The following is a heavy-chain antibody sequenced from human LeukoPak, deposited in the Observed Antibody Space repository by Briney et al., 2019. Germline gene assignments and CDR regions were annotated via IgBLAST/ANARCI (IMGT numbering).Heavy chain of an antibody. CDR3: ARDDRSNGHYFDY. J-gene: IGHJ4*02. CDR1: GGSISSGGYY. V-gene: IGHV4-31*03. CDR2: IYYSGST. Sequence: SETLSLTCTLSGGSISSGGYYWSWIRQHPGKGLEWIGNIYYSGSTYYNPSLKSRVTISEDTSKNQFSLKLSSVTAADTAVYYCARDDRSNGHYFDYWGQGTLVTVSS. D-gene: IGHD2-8*01.